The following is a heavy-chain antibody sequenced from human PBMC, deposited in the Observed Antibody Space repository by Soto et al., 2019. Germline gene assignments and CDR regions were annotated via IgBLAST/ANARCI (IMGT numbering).Heavy chain of an antibody. D-gene: IGHD2-21*02. J-gene: IGHJ4*02. CDR2: INSDGSST. V-gene: IGHV3-74*01. CDR1: GFTFSSYW. CDR3: AREGCGGDCQDY. Sequence: EVQLVESGGGLVQPGGSLRLSCAASGFTFSSYWMHWVRQAPGKGLVWVSRINSDGSSTSYADSVKGRFTISRDNAKNTRYLKLNSLRAEDTAVYYCAREGCGGDCQDYWGQGNLVTVSS.